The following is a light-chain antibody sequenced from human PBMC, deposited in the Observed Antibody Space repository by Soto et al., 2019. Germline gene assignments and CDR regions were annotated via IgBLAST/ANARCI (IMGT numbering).Light chain of an antibody. CDR1: SSDVGGYNY. Sequence: QSALTQSASVSGFPGQSITISCTGTSSDVGGYNYVSWYQQHPGKAPKLMIYDVSNRPSGVSNRFSGSKSGNTASLTISGLQAEDEADYYCSSYTISSTEVFGTGTKVTVL. CDR3: SSYTISSTEV. V-gene: IGLV2-14*01. J-gene: IGLJ1*01. CDR2: DVS.